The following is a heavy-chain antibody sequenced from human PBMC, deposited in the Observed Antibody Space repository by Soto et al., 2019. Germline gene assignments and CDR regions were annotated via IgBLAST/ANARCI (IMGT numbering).Heavy chain of an antibody. Sequence: SETLSLTCTVSGGSISSYYWSWIRQPPGKGLEWIGYIYYSGSTNYNPSLKSRVTISVDTSKNQFSLKLSSVTAADTAVYYCARHSDYYGSGSYPANWFDPWGQGTLVTVSS. CDR2: IYYSGST. V-gene: IGHV4-59*01. CDR1: GGSISSYY. J-gene: IGHJ5*02. CDR3: ARHSDYYGSGSYPANWFDP. D-gene: IGHD3-10*01.